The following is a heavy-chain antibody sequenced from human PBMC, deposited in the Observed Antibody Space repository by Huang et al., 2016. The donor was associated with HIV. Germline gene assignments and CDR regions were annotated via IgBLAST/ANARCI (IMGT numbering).Heavy chain of an antibody. Sequence: EVQLVESGGGLVQPGGSLRLSCVGSGFTFSRNSMKWVRQAPGKGLAWVAYIDGPSDTIYYAAAVRGRFTVSRDNAKNSLYLQMNSLRDEDTAVYYCARSHLWDVWGQGTTVTVSS. J-gene: IGHJ6*02. CDR1: GFTFSRNS. CDR2: IDGPSDTI. V-gene: IGHV3-48*02. CDR3: ARSHLWDV. D-gene: IGHD2-21*01.